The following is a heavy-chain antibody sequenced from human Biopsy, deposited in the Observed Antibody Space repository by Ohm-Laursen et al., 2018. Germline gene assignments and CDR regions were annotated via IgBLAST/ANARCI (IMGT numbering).Heavy chain of an antibody. CDR1: GYTFISYS. CDR2: FRALNGVT. Sequence: GASVKVSCKPSGYTFISYSINWVRQAPGQGLEWLGWFRALNGVTKYGQKFQDRVTMTIDTSTSTVYIELTSLRFYDMAMYYCVRGEVTFGELIVSLDSWGQETLVTVSS. CDR3: VRGEVTFGELIVSLDS. J-gene: IGHJ4*02. D-gene: IGHD3-16*02. V-gene: IGHV1-18*03.